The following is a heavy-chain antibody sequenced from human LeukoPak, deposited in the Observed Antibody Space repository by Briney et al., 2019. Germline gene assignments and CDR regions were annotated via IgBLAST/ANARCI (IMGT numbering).Heavy chain of an antibody. CDR1: GFTFSSYG. V-gene: IGHV3-33*01. D-gene: IGHD3-3*01. J-gene: IGHJ6*02. CDR2: IWYDGSNK. Sequence: GGSLRLSCAASGFTFSSYGMHWVRQAPGKGLEWVAVIWYDGSNKYYADSVKGRFTISRDNSKNTLYLQMNSLRAEDTAVYYCARRENPTRITIFGVAPYYYGMDVWGQGTTVTVSS. CDR3: ARRENPTRITIFGVAPYYYGMDV.